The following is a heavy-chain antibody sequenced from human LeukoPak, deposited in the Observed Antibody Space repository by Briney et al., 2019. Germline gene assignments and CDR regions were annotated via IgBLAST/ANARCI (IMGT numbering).Heavy chain of an antibody. CDR2: ITSGVGIT. CDR1: GFTFSNYG. J-gene: IGHJ4*02. D-gene: IGHD3-10*01. Sequence: GGSLRLSCAASGFTFSNYGMNWVRQAPGKGLEWVSIITSGVGITYYAASVKGRFTTSRDNSKNTLSLQMNSLRAEDTAVYYCAKGDYYDFDYWGQGTLVTVSS. V-gene: IGHV3-23*01. CDR3: AKGDYYDFDY.